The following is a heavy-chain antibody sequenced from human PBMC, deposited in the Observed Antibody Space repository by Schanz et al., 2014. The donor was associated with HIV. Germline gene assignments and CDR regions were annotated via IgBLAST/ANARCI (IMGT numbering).Heavy chain of an antibody. V-gene: IGHV3-23*01. CDR3: AKSPIFGDVIFYGMDV. J-gene: IGHJ6*02. CDR1: GFTFSSYA. CDR2: ISGNSGHT. D-gene: IGHD3-3*02. Sequence: EVQLLESGGGLVQPGGSLRLSCAASGFTFSSYAMSWVRQAPGKGLEWVSGISGNSGHTWYADSVKGRFTISRDNPKNRLYLQMNSLRAEDTAVYYCAKSPIFGDVIFYGMDVWGQGTTVTVSS.